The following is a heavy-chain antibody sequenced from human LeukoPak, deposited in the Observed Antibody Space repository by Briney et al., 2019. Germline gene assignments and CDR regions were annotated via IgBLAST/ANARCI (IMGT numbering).Heavy chain of an antibody. CDR1: GYTFTSYG. V-gene: IGHV1-18*01. CDR3: ASGSPYYFDY. D-gene: IGHD5-12*01. Sequence: ASVKVSCKASGYTFTSYGIRGVRQAPGQGLEWMGWISAYNGNTNYAQKLQGRVTMTADTSTSTAYMELRSLRSDDTAVYYCASGSPYYFDYWGQGTLVTVSS. J-gene: IGHJ4*02. CDR2: ISAYNGNT.